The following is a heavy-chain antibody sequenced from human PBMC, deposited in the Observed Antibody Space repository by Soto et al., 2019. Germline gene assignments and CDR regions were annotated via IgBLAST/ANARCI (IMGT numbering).Heavy chain of an antibody. Sequence: ASVKVSCKASGYTFTSYDINWVRQATGQGLEWMGWMNPNSGNTGYAQKFQGRVTMTRNTSISTAYMELSSLRSEDTAVYYCARVSPGYCTNGVWFYYYGMDVWGQGTTVTVSS. CDR1: GYTFTSYD. CDR2: MNPNSGNT. J-gene: IGHJ6*02. D-gene: IGHD2-8*01. CDR3: ARVSPGYCTNGVWFYYYGMDV. V-gene: IGHV1-8*01.